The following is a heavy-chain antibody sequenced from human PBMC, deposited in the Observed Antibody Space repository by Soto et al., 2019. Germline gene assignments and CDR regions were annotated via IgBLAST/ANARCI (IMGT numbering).Heavy chain of an antibody. CDR1: GFTVGSKY. Sequence: EVQLVECGGGLIQPGESLRRSCTASGFTVGSKYMSWVRQAPGKGLEWVSVIYSGGTTYYADSVKGRFTISRDNSKNMLYLQMNSLKAEDTAVYYCASHESGGSYWYFALWGRGTLVTVSS. CDR3: ASHESGGSYWYFAL. D-gene: IGHD2-15*01. V-gene: IGHV3-53*01. J-gene: IGHJ2*01. CDR2: IYSGGTT.